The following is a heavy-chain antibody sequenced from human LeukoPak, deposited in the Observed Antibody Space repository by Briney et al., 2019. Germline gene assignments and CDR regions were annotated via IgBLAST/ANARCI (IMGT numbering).Heavy chain of an antibody. D-gene: IGHD3-10*01. V-gene: IGHV3-72*01. CDR2: SRNRAHSYST. J-gene: IGHJ4*02. Sequence: GGSLRLSCAASGFTFSDHYMDWVRQAPGKGLDWIGRSRNRAHSYSTEYAASVKGRFTVSRADSENSLYLQMNSLKTDDTAVYYCVAMIRGLGYWGQGTLVTVSS. CDR1: GFTFSDHY. CDR3: VAMIRGLGY.